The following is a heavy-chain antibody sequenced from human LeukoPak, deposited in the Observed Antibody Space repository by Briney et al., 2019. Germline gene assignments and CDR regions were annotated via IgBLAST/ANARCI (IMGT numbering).Heavy chain of an antibody. V-gene: IGHV3-NL1*01. CDR2: TSSTSFNA. J-gene: IGHJ4*02. CDR3: AKLGDSGYDSGTRDY. Sequence: GGSLRLSCAASGFTFSNYWMHWVRQAPGKGLEWVSGTSSTSFNAYYADSVRGRFTISRDNSKNTLYLQMNSLRAEDTAVYYCAKLGDSGYDSGTRDYWGQGTLVTVSS. D-gene: IGHD5-12*01. CDR1: GFTFSNYW.